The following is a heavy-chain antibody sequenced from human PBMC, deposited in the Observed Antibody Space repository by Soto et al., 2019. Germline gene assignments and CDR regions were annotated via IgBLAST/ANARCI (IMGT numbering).Heavy chain of an antibody. V-gene: IGHV3-48*04. CDR1: GFTFTRYS. D-gene: IGHD6-13*01. J-gene: IGHJ4*02. CDR3: ARVKKQQLAPGLDY. Sequence: GGSLRLSCAASGFTFTRYSMNWVRQAPGKGLEWVSSISSSGSTIYYADSVKGRFTISRDNVKNSLYLQMNSLRAEDTAVYYCARVKKQQLAPGLDYWGQGTLVTVSS. CDR2: ISSSGSTI.